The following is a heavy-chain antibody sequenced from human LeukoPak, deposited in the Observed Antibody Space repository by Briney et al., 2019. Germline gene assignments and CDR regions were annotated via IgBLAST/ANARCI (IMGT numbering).Heavy chain of an antibody. CDR3: AAHTLWGY. CDR1: GFTFSGSA. Sequence: GGSLKLSCAASGFTFSGSAMHWVRQASGKGLEWVGRIRSKANSYATAYAASVKGRFTISRDDSKNTAYLQMNSLKTEDTAVYYCAAHTLWGYWGQGTLVTVSS. J-gene: IGHJ4*02. CDR2: IRSKANSYAT. V-gene: IGHV3-73*01. D-gene: IGHD3-10*01.